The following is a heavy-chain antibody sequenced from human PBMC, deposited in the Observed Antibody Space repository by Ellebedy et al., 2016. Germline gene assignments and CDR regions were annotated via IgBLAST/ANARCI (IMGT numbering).Heavy chain of an antibody. J-gene: IGHJ4*02. D-gene: IGHD2-21*01. CDR1: GFTFSSYA. Sequence: GGSLRLSCAASGFTFSSYAMHWVRQAPGKGLEWVAVISYDGSNKYYADSVKGRFTISRDNSKNTLYLQMNSLRAEDTAVYYCARDDFLFWGQGTLVTVSS. CDR2: ISYDGSNK. CDR3: ARDDFLF. V-gene: IGHV3-30-3*01.